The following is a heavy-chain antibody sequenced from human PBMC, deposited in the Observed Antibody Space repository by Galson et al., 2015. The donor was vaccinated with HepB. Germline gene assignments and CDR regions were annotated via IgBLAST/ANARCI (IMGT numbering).Heavy chain of an antibody. CDR3: ASERPDYYLGRYFDL. D-gene: IGHD3-22*01. CDR2: ISSSSSYI. Sequence: SLRLSCAASGFTFSSYSMNWVRQAPGKGLEWVSSISSSSSYIYYADSVKGRFTISRDNAKNSLYLQMDSLRAEDTAVYYCASERPDYYLGRYFDLWGRGTLVTVSS. V-gene: IGHV3-21*01. CDR1: GFTFSSYS. J-gene: IGHJ2*01.